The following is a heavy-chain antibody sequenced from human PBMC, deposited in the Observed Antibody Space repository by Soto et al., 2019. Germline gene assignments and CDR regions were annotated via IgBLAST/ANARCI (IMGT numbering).Heavy chain of an antibody. Sequence: QVQLQESGPGLVKPSETLSLTCNVSGGSLTDHYWTWIRQPPGKGLEWIGCVFSRGGTYYEPSLKSRVTISLDPSKNQFSLRLTSMTTADTAVYYCARMRPTGWHDYYFFGMDLWGQGTTVTVSS. D-gene: IGHD6-19*01. CDR2: VFSRGGT. CDR3: ARMRPTGWHDYYFFGMDL. CDR1: GGSLTDHY. J-gene: IGHJ6*02. V-gene: IGHV4-59*11.